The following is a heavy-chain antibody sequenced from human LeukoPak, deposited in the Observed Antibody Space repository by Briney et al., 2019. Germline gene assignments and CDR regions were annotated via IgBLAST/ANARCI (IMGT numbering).Heavy chain of an antibody. V-gene: IGHV4-59*08. CDR1: GGSISSYY. CDR2: IYYSGST. J-gene: IGHJ3*02. D-gene: IGHD3-3*01. CDR3: ARERPLYYDFLGAFDI. Sequence: SETLSLTCTVSGGSISSYYWSWIRQPPGKGLEWIGYIYYSGSTNYNPSLKSRVTISVDTSKNQFSLKLSSVTAADTAVYYCARERPLYYDFLGAFDIWGQGTMVTVSS.